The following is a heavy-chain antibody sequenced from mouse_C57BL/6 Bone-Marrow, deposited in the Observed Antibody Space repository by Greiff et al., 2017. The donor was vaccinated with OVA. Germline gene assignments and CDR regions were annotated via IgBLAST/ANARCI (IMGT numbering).Heavy chain of an antibody. CDR3: ARSDGYSAWFAY. CDR2: INPNNGGT. CDR1: GYTFTDYN. J-gene: IGHJ3*01. Sequence: VQLQQSGPELVKPGASVKIPCKASGYTFTDYNMDWVKQSHGQSLEWIGDINPNNGGTIYNQKFKGKATLTVDKSSSTAYMELRSLTSEDTAVYYCARSDGYSAWFAYWGQGTLVTVSA. D-gene: IGHD2-3*01. V-gene: IGHV1-18*01.